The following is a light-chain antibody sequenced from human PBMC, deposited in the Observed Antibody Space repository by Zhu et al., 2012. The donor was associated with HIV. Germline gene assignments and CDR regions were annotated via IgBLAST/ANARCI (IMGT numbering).Light chain of an antibody. J-gene: IGKJ1*01. CDR2: RAS. CDR1: QDINFH. CDR3: QNYDSGPET. V-gene: IGKV1-27*01. Sequence: DIQMTQSPSSLSVSIGDRVTITCRASQDINFHLAWYQQEPGGVPKLLISRASTLQSGVPSRFSGGASGTDFTLTISSLQPEDVATYFCQNYDSGPETFGQGTTVDIK.